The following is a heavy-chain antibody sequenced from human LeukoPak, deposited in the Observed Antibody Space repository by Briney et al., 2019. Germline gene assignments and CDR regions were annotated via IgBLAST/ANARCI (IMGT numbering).Heavy chain of an antibody. J-gene: IGHJ4*02. D-gene: IGHD3-22*01. CDR2: IDPNSGDT. CDR1: GYSFTGYF. V-gene: IGHV1-2*02. Sequence: GASVKVSCKASGYSFTGYFIHWVRQAPGQGLEWMGCIDPNSGDTKYAQEFRGRVSMPRDTSTRTAYMELSRLRSDDTAVYFCARSGSTGYSLDYWGQGTLVTVSS. CDR3: ARSGSTGYSLDY.